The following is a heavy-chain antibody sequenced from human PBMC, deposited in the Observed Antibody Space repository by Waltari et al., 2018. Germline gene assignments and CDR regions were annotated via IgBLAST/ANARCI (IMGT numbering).Heavy chain of an antibody. D-gene: IGHD2-8*01. V-gene: IGHV3-15*01. CDR2: IKSRVDGGTR. CDR1: TTNVRGAW. Sequence: EVQVVESGGGLVKPGGSLGFSGAASTTNVRGAWLDWVRQAPGKGLEWIARIKSRVDGGTRDYAAPVKDRFTISRDDSRYTLYLQMNSLKKEDTGVYYCAIDVPEMVPQADYWGQGSLVTVSS. CDR3: AIDVPEMVPQADY. J-gene: IGHJ4*02.